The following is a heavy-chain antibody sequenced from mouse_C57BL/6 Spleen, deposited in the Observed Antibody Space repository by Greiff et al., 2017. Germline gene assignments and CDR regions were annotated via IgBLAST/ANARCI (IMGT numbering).Heavy chain of an antibody. Sequence: QVQLKQSGPELMQPAPSVRLSCNVTGYSLAGSWIELVKQRPGHGLAWIGEILPGSGSNNYNEKFKGKATFTADTSSNTAYMQLSSLTTEDSAIYYCARMDDGYYLYYAMDKWGQGTSVTVSS. CDR3: ARMDDGYYLYYAMDK. D-gene: IGHD2-3*01. CDR1: GYSLAGSW. V-gene: IGHV1-9*01. J-gene: IGHJ4*01. CDR2: ILPGSGSN.